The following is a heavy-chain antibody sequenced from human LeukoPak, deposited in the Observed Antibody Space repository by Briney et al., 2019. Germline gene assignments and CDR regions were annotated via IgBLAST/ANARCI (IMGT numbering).Heavy chain of an antibody. CDR2: IIPIFGTA. CDR3: ARSWGSHYYGMDV. Sequence: ASVKVSCKASAGTFSSYAISWVRQAPGQGLEWMGGIIPIFGTANYAQKFQGRVTITADKSTSTAYMELSSLRSEDTAVYYCARSWGSHYYGMDVWGKGTTVTVSS. J-gene: IGHJ6*04. D-gene: IGHD7-27*01. CDR1: AGTFSSYA. V-gene: IGHV1-69*06.